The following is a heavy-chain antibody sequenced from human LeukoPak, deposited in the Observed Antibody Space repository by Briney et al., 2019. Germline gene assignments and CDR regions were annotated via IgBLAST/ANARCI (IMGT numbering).Heavy chain of an antibody. Sequence: SETLSLTCTVSGGSISSGTYYWGWIRQPPGKGLECIGTIYYSGSTSYNPSLKSRVTISVDTSKNQFSLKLTSVTAADTAVYYCAGTYRPRRFDPWGQGTPVTVSS. CDR3: AGTYRPRRFDP. CDR2: IYYSGST. D-gene: IGHD2-2*02. V-gene: IGHV4-39*01. J-gene: IGHJ5*02. CDR1: GGSISSGTYY.